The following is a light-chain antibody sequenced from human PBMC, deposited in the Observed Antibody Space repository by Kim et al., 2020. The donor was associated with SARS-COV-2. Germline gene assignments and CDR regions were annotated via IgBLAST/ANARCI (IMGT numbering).Light chain of an antibody. CDR1: QSITNW. J-gene: IGKJ2*02. CDR3: QQYNSYSPCT. V-gene: IGKV1-5*03. Sequence: ASVGDRVTITCRASQSITNWLAWYQQKPGKAPKLLIYKASSLFSGVPSRFSGSGSGTEFTLTITSLQPDDFATYYCQQYNSYSPCTFGQGTKLEI. CDR2: KAS.